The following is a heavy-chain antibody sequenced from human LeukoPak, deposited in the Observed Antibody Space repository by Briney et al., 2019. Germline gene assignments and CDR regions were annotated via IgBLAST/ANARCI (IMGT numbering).Heavy chain of an antibody. D-gene: IGHD3-22*01. CDR3: ARTHYYSSGHREYFDY. Sequence: PGESLKISCKGSGYSFTSYWIGWVHQMPGKGLEWMGIIYPGDSDTRYSPSFQGQVTISADKSISTAYLQWSSLKASDTAMYYCARTHYYSSGHREYFDYWGQGTLVTVSS. V-gene: IGHV5-51*07. CDR2: IYPGDSDT. CDR1: GYSFTSYW. J-gene: IGHJ4*02.